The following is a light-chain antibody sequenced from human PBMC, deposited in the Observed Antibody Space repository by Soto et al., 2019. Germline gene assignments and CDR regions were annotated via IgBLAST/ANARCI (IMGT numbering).Light chain of an antibody. CDR3: QQYDERPPDLS. Sequence: EIVMTQSPATLSVSPGERATLSCRASQSVSTNLTWYQQKPGQAPRLLLYAASVRATGIPARFSRSGSGTEFTLTISSLQSEDFAVYYCQQYDERPPDLSCGGGTKVEIK. CDR1: QSVSTN. J-gene: IGKJ4*01. V-gene: IGKV3-15*01. CDR2: AAS.